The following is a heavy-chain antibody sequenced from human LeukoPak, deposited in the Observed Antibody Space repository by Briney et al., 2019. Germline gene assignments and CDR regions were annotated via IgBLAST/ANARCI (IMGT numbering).Heavy chain of an antibody. CDR3: TLRGYSYGAITFDY. V-gene: IGHV3-49*03. CDR2: IRSKAYGGTT. J-gene: IGHJ4*02. D-gene: IGHD5-18*01. Sequence: PGGSLRLSCTASGFTFGDYAMSWFRQAPGKGLEWVGFIRSKAYGGTTEYAASVKGRFTISRDDSKSIAYLQMNSLKTEDTAVYYCTLRGYSYGAITFDYWGQGTLVTVSS. CDR1: GFTFGDYA.